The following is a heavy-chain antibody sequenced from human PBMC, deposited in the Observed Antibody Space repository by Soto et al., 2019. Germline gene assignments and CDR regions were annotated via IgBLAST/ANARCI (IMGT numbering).Heavy chain of an antibody. CDR3: ARTAAAGKYYYGMDV. V-gene: IGHV5-51*01. J-gene: IGHJ6*02. D-gene: IGHD6-13*01. Sequence: GESLKISCKHSGFNFPTFWIAWVRQMPGKGLEWMGTIYPDDSDTRYSPSFQGQVTISADKSIQTAYLQWSSLKAPDTSMYYCARTAAAGKYYYGMDVWGQGTTVTVSS. CDR2: IYPDDSDT. CDR1: GFNFPTFW.